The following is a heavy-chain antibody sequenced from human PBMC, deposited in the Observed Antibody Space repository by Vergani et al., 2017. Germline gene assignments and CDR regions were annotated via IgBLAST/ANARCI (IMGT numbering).Heavy chain of an antibody. V-gene: IGHV3-49*04. D-gene: IGHD3-9*01. CDR1: GFTFGDYV. Sequence: EVQLVESGGGLVQPGRSLRLSCTASGFTFGDYVMSWVRQAPGKGLEWVGFIRSKAYGGTTEYAASVKGRFTISRDDSKSIAYLQMNSLKTEDTAVYYCTRDKSPYYDILTGPYYFDYWGQGTLVTVSS. J-gene: IGHJ4*02. CDR3: TRDKSPYYDILTGPYYFDY. CDR2: IRSKAYGGTT.